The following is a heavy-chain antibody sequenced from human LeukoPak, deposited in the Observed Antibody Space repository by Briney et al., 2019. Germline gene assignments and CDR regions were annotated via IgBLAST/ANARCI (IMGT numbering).Heavy chain of an antibody. CDR3: ARAVSYYGLFYFDY. D-gene: IGHD2/OR15-2a*01. CDR1: SGSISSYY. J-gene: IGHJ4*02. CDR2: IYYSGST. Sequence: SETLSLTCTVSSGSISSYYWSWIRQPPGKGLEWIGNIYYSGSTNYSPSLKSRVTISVDTSKNQFSLKLTSVTAADTAVYFCARAVSYYGLFYFDYWGQGTPVTVSS. V-gene: IGHV4-59*01.